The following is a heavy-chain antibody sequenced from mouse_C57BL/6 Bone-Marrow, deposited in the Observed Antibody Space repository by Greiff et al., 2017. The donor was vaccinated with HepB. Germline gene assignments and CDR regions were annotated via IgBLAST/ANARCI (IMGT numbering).Heavy chain of an antibody. D-gene: IGHD1-1*01. Sequence: QVQLKESGAELARPGASVKLSCKASGYTFTSYGISWVKQRTGQGLEWIGEIYPRSGNTYYNEKFKGKATLTADKSSSTAYMELRSLTSEDSAVYFCARSPYYYGSSYEDYWGQGTTLTVSS. CDR3: ARSPYYYGSSYEDY. J-gene: IGHJ2*01. V-gene: IGHV1-81*01. CDR1: GYTFTSYG. CDR2: IYPRSGNT.